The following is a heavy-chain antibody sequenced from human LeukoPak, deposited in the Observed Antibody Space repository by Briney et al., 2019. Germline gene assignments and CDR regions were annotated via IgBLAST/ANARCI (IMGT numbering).Heavy chain of an antibody. D-gene: IGHD3-10*01. CDR1: GFAFSSYA. CDR3: ASFELLWFGELA. J-gene: IGHJ5*02. CDR2: ISSNGGST. V-gene: IGHV3-64*01. Sequence: GGSLRLSCAASGFAFSSYAMHWVRQAPGKGLEYVSAISSNGGSTYYANSVKGRFTISRDNSKNTLYLQMGSLRAEDMAVYYCASFELLWFGELAWGQGTLVTVSS.